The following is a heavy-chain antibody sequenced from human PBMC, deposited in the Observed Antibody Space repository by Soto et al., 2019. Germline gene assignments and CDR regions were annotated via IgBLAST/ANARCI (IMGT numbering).Heavy chain of an antibody. Sequence: SVKVSCKASGGTFSSYAISWVRQAPGQGLEWMGGIIPIFGTANYAQQFQGRVTITADKSTSTAYMELSSLRSEDTAVYYCARDVANAMVRGVIPPRYYYGMDVWGQGTTVTVSS. J-gene: IGHJ6*02. D-gene: IGHD3-10*01. CDR2: IIPIFGTA. CDR3: ARDVANAMVRGVIPPRYYYGMDV. CDR1: GGTFSSYA. V-gene: IGHV1-69*06.